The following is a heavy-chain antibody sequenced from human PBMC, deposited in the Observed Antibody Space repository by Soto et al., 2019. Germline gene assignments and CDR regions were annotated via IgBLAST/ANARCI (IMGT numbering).Heavy chain of an antibody. J-gene: IGHJ4*02. V-gene: IGHV3-30*18. CDR3: AKPKAADIPFAS. CDR2: ISFDGSDK. Sequence: QVQLVESGGGVVQPGKSLRLSCAAAGFAFSRDGMHWVRQAPGKGLEWVAVISFDGSDKYYADSVKGRFTISRDNSKNTVDLQMNSLRPEDTALYYCAKPKAADIPFASWGQGTLVTVSS. D-gene: IGHD3-9*01. CDR1: GFAFSRDG.